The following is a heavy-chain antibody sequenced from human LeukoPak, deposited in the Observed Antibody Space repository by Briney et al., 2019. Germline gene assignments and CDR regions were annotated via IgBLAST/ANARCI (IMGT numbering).Heavy chain of an antibody. Sequence: ASVKVSCKVSGYTLTELSMHWVRQAPGKGLEWMGGFDPEDGETIYAQKFQGRVTMTEDTSTDTAYMELSSLRSEDTAVYYCATGAGPARGYYYYMDVWGKGTTVTISS. CDR2: FDPEDGET. V-gene: IGHV1-24*01. J-gene: IGHJ6*03. CDR1: GYTLTELS. D-gene: IGHD6-19*01. CDR3: ATGAGPARGYYYYMDV.